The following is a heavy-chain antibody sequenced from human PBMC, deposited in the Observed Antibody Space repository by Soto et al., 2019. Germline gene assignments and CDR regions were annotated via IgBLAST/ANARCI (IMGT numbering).Heavy chain of an antibody. Sequence: GGSLRLSCASSGFTFSSYSMNLVRQAPGKGLEWVSYISSSSSTIYYADSVKGRFTISRDNAKNSLYLQMNSLRDEDTAVYYCARNTYYYDSSGQGAFDIWGQGTMVTVSS. J-gene: IGHJ3*02. V-gene: IGHV3-48*02. D-gene: IGHD3-22*01. CDR3: ARNTYYYDSSGQGAFDI. CDR2: ISSSSSTI. CDR1: GFTFSSYS.